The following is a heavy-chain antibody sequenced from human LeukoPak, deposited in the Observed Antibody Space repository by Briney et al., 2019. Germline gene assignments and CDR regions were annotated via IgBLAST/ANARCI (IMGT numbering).Heavy chain of an antibody. CDR2: IKSKTDGGTT. CDR3: TTDPDDSSGYYLDY. Sequence: GGSLRLSCAASGFXFSNAWISWVRQAPGKGLEWVGRIKSKTDGGTTDYAAPVKGRFTISRDDSKNTLYLQMNSLKTKDTAVYYCTTDPDDSSGYYLDYWGQGTLVTVSS. D-gene: IGHD3-22*01. J-gene: IGHJ4*02. CDR1: GFXFSNAW. V-gene: IGHV3-15*01.